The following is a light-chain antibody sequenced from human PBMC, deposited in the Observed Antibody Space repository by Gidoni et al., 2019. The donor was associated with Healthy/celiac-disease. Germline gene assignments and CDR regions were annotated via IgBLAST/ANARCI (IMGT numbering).Light chain of an antibody. CDR2: KAS. CDR3: YSAADNNLRV. V-gene: IGLV3-27*01. J-gene: IGLJ3*02. CDR1: VLAKKY. Sequence: SYELTQPSSVSVAPGQTARITCSGDVLAKKYARWFQQNPGQAPVLVIYKASERPSGIPERFSGSSSGTTVTLTISGAQVEDEADDYCYSAADNNLRVFGGGTKLTVL.